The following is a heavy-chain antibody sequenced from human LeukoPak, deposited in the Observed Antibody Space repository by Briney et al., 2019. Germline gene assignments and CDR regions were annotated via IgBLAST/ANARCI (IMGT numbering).Heavy chain of an antibody. D-gene: IGHD2-15*01. CDR1: GFTFSSYE. Sequence: GGSLRLSCAASGFTFSSYEMNWVRQAPGKGLEWVSYISSSSTTIYYADSVKGRFTISRDNARNSLYLQMNSLRDEDTAVYYCASAFRCSGGSCPHWGQGTLVTVSS. CDR3: ASAFRCSGGSCPH. CDR2: ISSSSTTI. V-gene: IGHV3-48*02. J-gene: IGHJ4*02.